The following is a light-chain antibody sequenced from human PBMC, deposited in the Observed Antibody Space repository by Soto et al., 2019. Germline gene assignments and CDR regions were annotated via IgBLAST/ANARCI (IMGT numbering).Light chain of an antibody. V-gene: IGKV3-15*01. CDR3: QQYNNCPAWS. CDR1: QSVSSN. CDR2: GAS. Sequence: EIVMTQSPATLSVSPGERATLSCRASQSVSSNLAWYQQKPGQAPRLLIYGASTRATGIPARFSGSGSGTEFALTISRLESEDFAFYYCQQYNNCPAWSFGQGTKVEIK. J-gene: IGKJ1*01.